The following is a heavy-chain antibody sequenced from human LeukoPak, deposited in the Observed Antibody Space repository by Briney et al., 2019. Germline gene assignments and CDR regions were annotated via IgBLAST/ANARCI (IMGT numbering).Heavy chain of an antibody. CDR2: ISYDGSNK. CDR1: GFTFSSYA. CDR3: AKVITGTTTYYYYYYGMDV. J-gene: IGHJ6*02. Sequence: GGSLRLSCAASGFTFSSYAMHWVRQAPGKGLEWVAVISYDGSNKYYADSVKGRFTISRDNSKNTLYLQMNSLRAEDTAVYYCAKVITGTTTYYYYYYGMDVWGQGTTVTVSS. D-gene: IGHD1-20*01. V-gene: IGHV3-30-3*01.